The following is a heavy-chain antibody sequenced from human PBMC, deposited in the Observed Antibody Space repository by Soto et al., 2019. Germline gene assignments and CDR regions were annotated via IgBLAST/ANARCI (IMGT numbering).Heavy chain of an antibody. CDR2: ISGSGGST. V-gene: IGHV3-23*01. CDR3: AKDGPYCSSTSCAYYYYYYMDV. Sequence: GGSLRLSCAASGFTFSSYAMSWVRQAPGKGLEWVSAISGSGGSTYYADSVKGRFTISRDNSKNTLYLQMNSLGAEDTAVYYCAKDGPYCSSTSCAYYYYYYMDVWGKGTTVTVSS. CDR1: GFTFSSYA. J-gene: IGHJ6*03. D-gene: IGHD2-2*01.